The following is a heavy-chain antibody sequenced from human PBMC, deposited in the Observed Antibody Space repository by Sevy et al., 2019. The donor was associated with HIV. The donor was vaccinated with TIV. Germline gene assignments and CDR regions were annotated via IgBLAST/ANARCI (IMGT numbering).Heavy chain of an antibody. CDR3: AKDKDSSGWTGAFDI. CDR2: ISWNSGSI. Sequence: GGSLRLSCAASGFTFDDYAMHWVRQAPGKGLEWVSGISWNSGSIGYADSVKGRFTISRDNAKNSLYLQMNSLRAEDTAWYYCAKDKDSSGWTGAFDIWGQGTMVTVSS. V-gene: IGHV3-9*01. CDR1: GFTFDDYA. D-gene: IGHD6-19*01. J-gene: IGHJ3*02.